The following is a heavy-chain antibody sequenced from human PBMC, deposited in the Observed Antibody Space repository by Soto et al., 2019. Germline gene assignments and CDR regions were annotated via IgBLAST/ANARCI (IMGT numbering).Heavy chain of an antibody. CDR1: GFTFSSYA. V-gene: IGHV3-30-3*01. D-gene: IGHD1-26*01. Sequence: PGGSLRLSCAASGFTFSSYAMHWVRQAPGKGLEWVAVISYDGSNKYYADSVKGRFTISRDNSKNTLYLQMNSLRAEDTAVYYCARESGSYYPDAFDIWGQGTMVTVSS. CDR2: ISYDGSNK. J-gene: IGHJ3*02. CDR3: ARESGSYYPDAFDI.